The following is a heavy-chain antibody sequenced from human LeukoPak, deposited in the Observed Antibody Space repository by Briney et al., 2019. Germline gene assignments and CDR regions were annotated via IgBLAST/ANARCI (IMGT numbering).Heavy chain of an antibody. V-gene: IGHV1-69*04. CDR2: IIPILGIA. Sequence: SVKVSCKASGGTFSSYAISWVRQAPGQGREWMGRIIPILGIANYAQKLHGRVTITAEKSTSTAYMELSSLRSEDTAVYYCARVVGGSGSYYNTHADYWGQGTLVTVSS. CDR3: ARVVGGSGSYYNTHADY. J-gene: IGHJ4*02. CDR1: GGTFSSYA. D-gene: IGHD3-10*01.